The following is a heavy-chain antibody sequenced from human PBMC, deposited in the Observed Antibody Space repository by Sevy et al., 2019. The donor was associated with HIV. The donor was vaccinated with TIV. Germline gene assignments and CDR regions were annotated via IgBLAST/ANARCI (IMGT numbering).Heavy chain of an antibody. V-gene: IGHV3-21*01. CDR2: ISSSSSYI. D-gene: IGHD1-1*01. Sequence: GGSLRLSCAASGFTFSSYSMNWVRQAQGKGLEWVSSISSSSSYIYYADSVKGRCTISRDNAKNSLYLQMNSLRAEDTAVYYCARDRLDGYYYGMDVWGQGTTVTVSS. CDR3: ARDRLDGYYYGMDV. J-gene: IGHJ6*02. CDR1: GFTFSSYS.